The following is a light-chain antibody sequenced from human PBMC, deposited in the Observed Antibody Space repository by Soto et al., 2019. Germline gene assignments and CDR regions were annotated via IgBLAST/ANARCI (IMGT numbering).Light chain of an antibody. Sequence: VMTQFPLSLPVTLGQPASISCRSSQSLVYSDGNTYLSWFHQRPGQSPRRLIYKVSNRDSGVPDRISGPGSGTDFTLQISRVETEDVGIYYCMQGTRYITFGQGTRLEIK. J-gene: IGKJ5*01. CDR1: QSLVYSDGNTY. V-gene: IGKV2-30*01. CDR2: KVS. CDR3: MQGTRYIT.